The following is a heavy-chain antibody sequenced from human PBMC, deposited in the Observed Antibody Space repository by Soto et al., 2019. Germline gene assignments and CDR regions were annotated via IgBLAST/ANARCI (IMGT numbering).Heavy chain of an antibody. CDR3: SRERTLQSVGGIFAVPDY. D-gene: IGHD2-15*01. CDR2: IYYSGST. CDR1: GGSVSSGSYY. J-gene: IGHJ4*02. Sequence: SETLSLTCTVSGGSVSSGSYYWSWIRQPPGKGLEWIGYIYYSGSTNYNPSLKNRVTISVDTSKNQFSIKLSSVTTADTAVYYCSRERTLQSVGGIFAVPDYWGQGTLVTVAS. V-gene: IGHV4-61*01.